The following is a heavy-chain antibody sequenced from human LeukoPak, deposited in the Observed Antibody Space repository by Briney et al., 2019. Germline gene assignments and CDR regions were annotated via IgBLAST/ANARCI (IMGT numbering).Heavy chain of an antibody. V-gene: IGHV3-23*01. CDR1: GFTFSSYT. J-gene: IGHJ4*02. D-gene: IGHD3-22*01. Sequence: GGSLRLSCAASGFTFSSYTMSWVRQAPGKGLEWVSAISGSGGSTYYADSVKGRFTISRDNSKNTLYLQMNSLRAEDTAVYYCAKDEYYYDSSGYPRGVDYWGQGTLVTVSS. CDR3: AKDEYYYDSSGYPRGVDY. CDR2: ISGSGGST.